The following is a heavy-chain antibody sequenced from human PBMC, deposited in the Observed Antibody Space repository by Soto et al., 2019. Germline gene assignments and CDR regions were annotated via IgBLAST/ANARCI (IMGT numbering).Heavy chain of an antibody. J-gene: IGHJ4*02. CDR3: ARHNRHVVVVAALDY. Sequence: QLQLQESGPGLVKPSETLSLTCTVSGGSISSSSYYWGWIRQPPRKGLEWIGSIYYSGSTYYNPSLKSRVTISVDTSKNQSSLKLSSVTAADTAVYYCARHNRHVVVVAALDYWGQGTLVTVSS. D-gene: IGHD2-15*01. CDR2: IYYSGST. V-gene: IGHV4-39*01. CDR1: GGSISSSSYY.